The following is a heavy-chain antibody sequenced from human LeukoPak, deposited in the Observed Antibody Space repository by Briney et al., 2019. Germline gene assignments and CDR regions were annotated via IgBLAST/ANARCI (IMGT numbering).Heavy chain of an antibody. J-gene: IGHJ4*02. CDR1: GFTFSSYA. D-gene: IGHD6-13*01. CDR2: ISYDGSNK. CDR3: GREMYGYSLVY. Sequence: GGSLRLSCAASGFTFSSYAMHWVRQAPGKGLEWVAVISYDGSNKYYADSVKGRFTISRDNAKNSLYLQMNSLRAEDTALYYCGREMYGYSLVYWGQGTLVTVSS. V-gene: IGHV3-30*04.